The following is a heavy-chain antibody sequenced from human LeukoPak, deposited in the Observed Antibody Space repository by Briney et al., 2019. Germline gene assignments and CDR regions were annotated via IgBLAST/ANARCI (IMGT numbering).Heavy chain of an antibody. CDR3: ARVRCSSTSCYTGWIDY. CDR2: IIPIFGTA. Sequence: GASVKVSCKASGGTFSSYAISWVRQAPGQGLEWMGGIIPIFGTANYAQKFQGRVTITADESTSTAYMELSSPRSEDTAVYYCARVRCSSTSCYTGWIDYWGQGTLVTVSS. CDR1: GGTFSSYA. V-gene: IGHV1-69*13. J-gene: IGHJ4*02. D-gene: IGHD2-2*02.